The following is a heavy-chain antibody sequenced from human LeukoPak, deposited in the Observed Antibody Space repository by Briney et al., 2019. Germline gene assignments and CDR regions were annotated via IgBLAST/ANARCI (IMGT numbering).Heavy chain of an antibody. V-gene: IGHV3-53*01. Sequence: GGSLRLSCAAYGFTVSSNYMSWVRQAPGKGLEWVSVIYSGGSTYYADSVKGRFTISRDNSKNTLYLQMNSLRAEDTAVYYCARERLSPGVVAAPNWFDPWGQGTLVTVSS. J-gene: IGHJ5*02. CDR3: ARERLSPGVVAAPNWFDP. CDR1: GFTVSSNY. CDR2: IYSGGST. D-gene: IGHD2-15*01.